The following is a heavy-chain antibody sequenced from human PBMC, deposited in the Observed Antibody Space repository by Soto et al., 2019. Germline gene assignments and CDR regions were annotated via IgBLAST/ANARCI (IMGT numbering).Heavy chain of an antibody. CDR3: ARDRKRRYCSGGSCRSDAFDI. CDR1: GGSISSCDYY. Sequence: SETLSLTCTVSGGSISSCDYYWSWIRQPPGKGLEWIGYIYYSGSTYYNPSLKSRVTISVDTSKNQFSLKLSSVTAADTAVYYCARDRKRRYCSGGSCRSDAFDIWGQGTMVTVSS. CDR2: IYYSGST. V-gene: IGHV4-30-4*01. D-gene: IGHD2-15*01. J-gene: IGHJ3*02.